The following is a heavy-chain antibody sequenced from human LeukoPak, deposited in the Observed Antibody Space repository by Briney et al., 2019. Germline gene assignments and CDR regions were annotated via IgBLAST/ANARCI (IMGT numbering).Heavy chain of an antibody. CDR2: LYHAACP. V-gene: IGHV4-38-2*02. Sequence: WETLSLTCTVSGYSISSGYYWGWIRPPPGKGLEWIGCLYHAACPYYSPSLKSRVTISVDTSKNQFSLKLSSVTAADTAVYYCARVYGSGSYYNGYYYYYMDVWGKGTTVTISS. J-gene: IGHJ6*03. CDR1: GYSISSGYY. CDR3: ARVYGSGSYYNGYYYYYMDV. D-gene: IGHD3-10*01.